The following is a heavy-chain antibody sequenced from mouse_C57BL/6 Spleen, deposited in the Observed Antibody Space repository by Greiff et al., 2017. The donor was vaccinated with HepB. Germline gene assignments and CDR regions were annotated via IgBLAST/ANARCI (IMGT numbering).Heavy chain of an antibody. V-gene: IGHV1-42*01. CDR3: ARGYGSFYYAMDY. CDR2: INPSTGGT. J-gene: IGHJ4*01. D-gene: IGHD1-1*01. Sequence: VQLQQSGPELVKPGASVKISCKASGYSFTGYYMNWVKQSPEKSLEWIGEINPSTGGTTYNQKFKAKATLTVDKSSSTAYMQLKSLTSEDSAVYYCARGYGSFYYAMDYWGQGTSVTVSS. CDR1: GYSFTGYY.